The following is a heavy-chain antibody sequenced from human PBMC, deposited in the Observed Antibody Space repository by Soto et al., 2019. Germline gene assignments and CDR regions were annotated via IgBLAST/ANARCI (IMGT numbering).Heavy chain of an antibody. J-gene: IGHJ3*02. CDR2: ISSSSSYI. CDR1: GFTFSSYS. V-gene: IGHV3-21*01. CDR3: ARDWGGREKAFDI. D-gene: IGHD3-16*01. Sequence: GGSLRLSCAASGFTFSSYSMNWVRQAPGKGLEWVSSISSSSSYIYYADSVKGRFTISRDNAKNSLYLQMNSLRAEDGALYSWARDWGGREKAFDIWGQGTMVTVSS.